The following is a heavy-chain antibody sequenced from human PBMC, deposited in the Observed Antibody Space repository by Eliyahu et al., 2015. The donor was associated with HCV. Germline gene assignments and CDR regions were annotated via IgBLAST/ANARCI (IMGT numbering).Heavy chain of an antibody. Sequence: QVQLVDSGGGLVKPGGSXRPXCXASGFXFSXYNMSWIRQAPGKGLEWVSYISSSGSTIYYADSVKGRFTISRDNAKNSLYLQMNSLRAEDTAVYYCARAALRYYDSSGADFDYWGQGTLVPSPQ. CDR2: ISSSGSTI. CDR3: ARAALRYYDSSGADFDY. D-gene: IGHD3-22*01. CDR1: GFXFSXYN. V-gene: IGHV3-11*04. J-gene: IGHJ4*02.